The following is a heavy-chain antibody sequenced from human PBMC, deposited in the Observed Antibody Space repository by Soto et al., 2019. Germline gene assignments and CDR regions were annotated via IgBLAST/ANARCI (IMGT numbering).Heavy chain of an antibody. V-gene: IGHV3-30*03. D-gene: IGHD3-10*01. CDR2: ISYDGSNK. Sequence: GGSLRLSCAASGFTFSSYGMHWVRQAPGKGLEWVAVISYDGSNKYYADSVKGRFTISRDNSKNTLYLQMNSLRAEDTAVYYCARGGSGVLWFGELFGSPLDVWSQGTTVTAP. J-gene: IGHJ6*02. CDR3: ARGGSGVLWFGELFGSPLDV. CDR1: GFTFSSYG.